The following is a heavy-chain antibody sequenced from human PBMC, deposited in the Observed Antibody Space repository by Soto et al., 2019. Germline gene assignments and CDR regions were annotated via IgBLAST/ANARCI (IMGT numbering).Heavy chain of an antibody. CDR3: AKGRARYSSSSLDY. CDR2: ISYDGSNK. V-gene: IGHV3-30*18. CDR1: GFTFSSYG. Sequence: GALRLSCAASGFTFSSYGMHSVRQAPGKGLEWVAVISYDGSNKSYADSVKGRFTISRNNSKNTLYLQMNSLRAEDTVVYYCAKGRARYSSSSLDYWGHGTLVTVSS. D-gene: IGHD6-6*01. J-gene: IGHJ4*01.